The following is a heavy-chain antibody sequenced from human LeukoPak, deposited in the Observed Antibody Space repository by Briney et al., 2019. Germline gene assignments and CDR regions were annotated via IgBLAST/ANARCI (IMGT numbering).Heavy chain of an antibody. CDR1: GFTFSSFG. V-gene: IGHV3-33*01. CDR2: IWYDGSKK. D-gene: IGHD3-9*01. CDR3: ARVANITTFGKDV. J-gene: IGHJ6*02. Sequence: PGRSLRLSCAASGFTFSSFGMHWVRQAPGKGLEWVAVIWYDGSKKYYADSVKGRFTISRDNSKNTLYLQMSSLRGEDTSVYYCARVANITTFGKDVWGQGTTVTVSS.